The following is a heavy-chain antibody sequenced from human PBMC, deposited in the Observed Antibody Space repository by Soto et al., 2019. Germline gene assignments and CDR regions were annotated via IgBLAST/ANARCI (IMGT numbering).Heavy chain of an antibody. CDR3: GGRITIFEVRVVSERYFNY. D-gene: IGHD3-3*01. CDR1: GYTFATYW. Sequence: GESLKISCKGSGYTFATYWIGWVRQMPGKGLEWMGLIHPGASDARYSPSFQGQVTLSADKSISTAYLQWNSLKASDTAMYYCGGRITIFEVRVVSERYFNYWAQETRVTVPS. CDR2: IHPGASDA. V-gene: IGHV5-51*01. J-gene: IGHJ4*02.